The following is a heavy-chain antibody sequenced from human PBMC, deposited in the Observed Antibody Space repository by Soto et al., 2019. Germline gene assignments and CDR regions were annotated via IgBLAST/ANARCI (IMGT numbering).Heavy chain of an antibody. CDR1: GYTFTGYY. V-gene: IGHV1-2*02. Sequence: QLVQSGAEARKPGASVKVSCKTSGYTFTGYYLNWVRQAPGRVLEWVGWINPKTGDTNNAQKFQGRVTMTTDTSISTGYMELSGLKSADTAVYYCVTGDHLVRWGQGTRVTVSS. D-gene: IGHD6-6*01. CDR2: INPKTGDT. J-gene: IGHJ4*02. CDR3: VTGDHLVR.